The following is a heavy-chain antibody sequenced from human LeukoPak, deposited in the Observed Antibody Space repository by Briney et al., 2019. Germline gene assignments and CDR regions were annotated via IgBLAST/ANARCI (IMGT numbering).Heavy chain of an antibody. CDR2: IYYSGST. Sequence: KSSETLSLTCTVSGGSISSGGYYWSWIRQHPGKGLEWIGYIYYSGSTYYNPSLKSRVTISVDTSKNQFSLKLSSVTAADTAVYYCARGVSPMVNAWGQGTLVTVSS. CDR1: GGSISSGGYY. J-gene: IGHJ5*02. D-gene: IGHD3-10*01. V-gene: IGHV4-31*03. CDR3: ARGVSPMVNA.